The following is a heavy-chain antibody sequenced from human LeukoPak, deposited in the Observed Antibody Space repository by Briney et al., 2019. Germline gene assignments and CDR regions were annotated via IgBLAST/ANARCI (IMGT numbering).Heavy chain of an antibody. CDR3: TRVGYIDEGIDY. V-gene: IGHV3-7*04. J-gene: IGHJ4*02. Sequence: GGSLRLSCVASGFPFSSYWMTWVRQAPGKGLEWVANIKQDGSKKSYVDSVKGRFTISRDNARNSLYLQMNSLRAEDTAIYYCTRVGYIDEGIDYWGQGTLVTVSS. CDR2: IKQDGSKK. D-gene: IGHD5-24*01. CDR1: GFPFSSYW.